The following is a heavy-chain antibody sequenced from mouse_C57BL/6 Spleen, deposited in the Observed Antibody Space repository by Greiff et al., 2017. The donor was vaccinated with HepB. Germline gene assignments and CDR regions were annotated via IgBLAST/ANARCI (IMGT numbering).Heavy chain of an antibody. CDR2: IYPGDGDT. Sequence: QVQLKESGPELVKPGASVKISCKASGYAFSSSWMNWVKQRPGKGLAWIGRIYPGDGDTNYNGKVKGKATRTADKSSSTAYMQLSSLTSEDSAVYFCARRTGMSAWFAYWGQGTLVTVSA. J-gene: IGHJ3*01. V-gene: IGHV1-82*01. CDR1: GYAFSSSW. CDR3: ARRTGMSAWFAY. D-gene: IGHD4-1*01.